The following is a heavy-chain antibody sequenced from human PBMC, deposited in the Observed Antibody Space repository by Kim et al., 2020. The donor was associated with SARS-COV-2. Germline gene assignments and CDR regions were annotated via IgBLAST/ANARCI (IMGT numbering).Heavy chain of an antibody. CDR2: IYHSGST. V-gene: IGHV4-4*02. D-gene: IGHD3-10*01. J-gene: IGHJ4*02. CDR1: GGSISSSNW. CDR3: ARGLGWFGEPNSGYFDY. Sequence: SETLSLTCAVSGGSISSSNWWSWVRQPPGKGLEWIGEIYHSGSTNYNPSLKSRVTISVDKSKNQLSLKLSSVTAADTAVYYCARGLGWFGEPNSGYFDYWGQGTLVTVSS.